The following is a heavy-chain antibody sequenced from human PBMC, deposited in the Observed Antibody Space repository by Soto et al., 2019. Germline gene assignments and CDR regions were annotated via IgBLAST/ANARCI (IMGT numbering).Heavy chain of an antibody. CDR1: GGSISSSSYY. J-gene: IGHJ4*02. V-gene: IGHV4-39*01. D-gene: IGHD5-12*01. CDR2: IYYSGST. Sequence: QLQLQESGPGLVKPSETLSLTCTVSGGSISSSSYYWGWIRQPPGKGLEWIGSIYYSGSTYYNPSLKSRVTISVDTSKNQFSLKLSSVTAADTAVYYCARHVVRVKWLTDYWGQGTLVTVSS. CDR3: ARHVVRVKWLTDY.